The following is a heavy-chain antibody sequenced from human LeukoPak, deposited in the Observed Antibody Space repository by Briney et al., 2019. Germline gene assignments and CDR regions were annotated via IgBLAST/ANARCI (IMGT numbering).Heavy chain of an antibody. D-gene: IGHD5-18*01. CDR2: IRHDGSEK. V-gene: IGHV3-7*01. Sequence: GGSLRLSCAASGFTFSSYWMSWVRQAPGKGLEWVANIRHDGSEKYYVDSVKGRFTIPRDNAKDSLYLQMNSLRVEDTAVYYCARGGSRQYNFWGQGTLVTVSS. CDR1: GFTFSSYW. CDR3: ARGGSRQYNF. J-gene: IGHJ4*02.